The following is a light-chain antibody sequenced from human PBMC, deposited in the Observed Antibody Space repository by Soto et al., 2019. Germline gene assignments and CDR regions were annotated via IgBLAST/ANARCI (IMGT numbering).Light chain of an antibody. Sequence: QSVLTQPASVSGSPGQSITISCTGTSSDVGSYNLVSWYQQRPGKAPKLMIYEGSKRPSGVSNRFSGSKSGNTASLTISGLQAEDEADYYCCSYAGSSTPYVFGTGTKVTVL. CDR3: CSYAGSSTPYV. V-gene: IGLV2-23*01. CDR2: EGS. J-gene: IGLJ1*01. CDR1: SSDVGSYNL.